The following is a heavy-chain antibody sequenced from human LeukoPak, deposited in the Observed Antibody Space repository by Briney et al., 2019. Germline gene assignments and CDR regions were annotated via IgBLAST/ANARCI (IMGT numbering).Heavy chain of an antibody. D-gene: IGHD4-17*01. CDR1: GFTFSDYY. CDR2: ISWNSGSI. Sequence: GGSLRLSCAASGFTFSDYYMNWIRQAPGKGLEWVSGISWNSGSIGYADSVKGRFTISRDNAKNSLYLQMNSLRAEDTALYYCAKAGGVTTKGWFDPWGQGTLVTVSS. J-gene: IGHJ5*02. CDR3: AKAGGVTTKGWFDP. V-gene: IGHV3-9*01.